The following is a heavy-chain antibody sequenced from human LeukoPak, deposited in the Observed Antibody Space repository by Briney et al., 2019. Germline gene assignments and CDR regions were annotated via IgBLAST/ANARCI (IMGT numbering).Heavy chain of an antibody. V-gene: IGHV5-51*01. D-gene: IGHD6-19*01. J-gene: IGHJ3*02. CDR1: GYSFTSYW. CDR2: IYPGDSDT. CDR3: ARPQYYSSGWDAFDI. Sequence: GESLKISSKGSGYSFTSYWIGWVRQMPGKGLEWMGIIYPGDSDTRYSPSFQGQVTISADKSISTAYLQWSSLKASDTGMYYCARPQYYSSGWDAFDIWGQGTMVTVSS.